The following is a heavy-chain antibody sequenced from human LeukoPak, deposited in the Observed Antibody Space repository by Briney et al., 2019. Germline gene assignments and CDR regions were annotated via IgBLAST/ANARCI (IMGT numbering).Heavy chain of an antibody. D-gene: IGHD3-3*01. J-gene: IGHJ6*03. V-gene: IGHV3-73*01. CDR1: GFSFSGSD. Sequence: RSGGSLRLPCAASGFSFSGSDMHWVRQAPGKGLEWVGRIRSKAYSYATAYPASLKGRFTISRDDSKNTAYLQMNSLKTEDTAVYYCTRHGGRTILSPNFSHYYYYMDVWGKGTTVTVSS. CDR2: IRSKAYSYAT. CDR3: TRHGGRTILSPNFSHYYYYMDV.